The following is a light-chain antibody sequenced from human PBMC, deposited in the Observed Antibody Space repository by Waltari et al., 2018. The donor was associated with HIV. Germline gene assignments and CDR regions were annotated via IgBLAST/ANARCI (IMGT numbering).Light chain of an antibody. J-gene: IGLJ2*01. Sequence: QSALTQPASVSGSPGQSITLSCTGTGSDVGAYAYVSWYQQHPGKAPKLMISEVTNRPSGVSNRFSGSKSGNTASLTISGLQAEDEADYYCSSYSSSSTWIFGGGTKLTVL. V-gene: IGLV2-14*01. CDR3: SSYSSSSTWI. CDR1: GSDVGAYAY. CDR2: EVT.